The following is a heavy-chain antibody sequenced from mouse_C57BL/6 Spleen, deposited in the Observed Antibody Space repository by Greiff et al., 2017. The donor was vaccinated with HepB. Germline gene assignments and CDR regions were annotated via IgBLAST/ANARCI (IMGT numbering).Heavy chain of an antibody. D-gene: IGHD1-2*01. V-gene: IGHV1-81*01. Sequence: VQVVESGAELARPGASVKLSCKASGYTFTSYGISWVKQRTGQGLEWIGEIYPRSGNTYYNEKFKGKATLTADKSSSTAYMELRSLTSEDSAVYFCARLVTTAPFDYWGQGTTLTVSS. CDR3: ARLVTTAPFDY. CDR2: IYPRSGNT. J-gene: IGHJ2*01. CDR1: GYTFTSYG.